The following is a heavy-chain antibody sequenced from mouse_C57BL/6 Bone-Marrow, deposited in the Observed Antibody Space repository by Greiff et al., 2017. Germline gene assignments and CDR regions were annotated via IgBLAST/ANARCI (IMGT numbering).Heavy chain of an antibody. J-gene: IGHJ4*01. D-gene: IGHD2-4*01. CDR1: GYTFTDYY. V-gene: IGHV1-19*01. CDR2: INPYNGGT. CDR3: ARRRDYDTDAMDY. Sequence: EVQLQQSGPVLVKPGASVKMSCKASGYTFTDYYMNWVKQSHGKSLEWIGVINPYNGGTSYNQKFKGKATLTVDKSSSTAYMELNSLTSEDSAVYYCARRRDYDTDAMDYWCQGTSVTVSS.